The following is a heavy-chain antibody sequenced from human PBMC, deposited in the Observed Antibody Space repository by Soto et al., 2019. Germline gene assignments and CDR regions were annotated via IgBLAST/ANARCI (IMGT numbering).Heavy chain of an antibody. V-gene: IGHV3-48*02. CDR3: ARFFGSGFDY. CDR2: ISTSGATR. Sequence: EVQLVESGGGLVQPGGSLRLSCVASRFTFSTDSMNSVRQARGKGLEWVAHISTSGATRYYADSVKGRFTISRDNAKTSLYLQMDSLRNEDTAVYYCARFFGSGFDYWGQGTLVTVSS. J-gene: IGHJ4*02. CDR1: RFTFSTDS. D-gene: IGHD6-19*01.